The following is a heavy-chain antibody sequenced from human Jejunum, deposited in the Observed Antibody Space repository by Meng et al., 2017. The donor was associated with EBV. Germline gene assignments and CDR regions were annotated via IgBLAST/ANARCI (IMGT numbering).Heavy chain of an antibody. CDR2: ITGSSGTT. CDR3: AKLTNY. Sequence: VLLLESGGGLVQPGGSLRLSCAASGFTFSSSAMSWVRQAPGKGLEWVSVITGSSGTTYYADSVKGRFTISRDTSKNTLYLQMNGLRAEDTAIYYCAKLTNYWGQGTLVTVSS. V-gene: IGHV3-23*01. CDR1: GFTFSSSA. D-gene: IGHD1-1*01. J-gene: IGHJ4*02.